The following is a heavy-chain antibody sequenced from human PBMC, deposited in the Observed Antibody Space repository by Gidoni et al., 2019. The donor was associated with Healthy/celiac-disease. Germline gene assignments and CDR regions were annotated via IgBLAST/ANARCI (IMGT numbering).Heavy chain of an antibody. CDR3: ARMGLWYYDYGMDV. CDR1: GFSLIPSGMC. CDR2: IDWDDDK. V-gene: IGHV2-70*01. D-gene: IGHD3-10*01. Sequence: QVTLRESGPALLKPTQTLTLTCTFSGFSLIPSGMCVRWIRQPPGKALEWLALIDWDDDKYYSTSLKTRLTISKDTSKNQGVLTMTNMDPVDTATYYCARMGLWYYDYGMDVWGQGTTVTVSS. J-gene: IGHJ6*02.